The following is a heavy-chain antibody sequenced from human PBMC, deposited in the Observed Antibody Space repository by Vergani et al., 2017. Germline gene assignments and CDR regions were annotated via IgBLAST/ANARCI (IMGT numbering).Heavy chain of an antibody. CDR3: GKTQGTVVGPWWFDP. CDR2: TRPHEDGA. Sequence: QVQLVESGGGFVQPGGSMRLSCSASGLTLSSYGVHWVRQAPGRGLESVTFTRPHEDGAFYSASVRGRFTVSRDNSKNTLYLEMNRLNVDDTAIYYCGKTQGTVVGPWWFDPWGQGAPVTVAS. J-gene: IGHJ5*02. V-gene: IGHV3-30*02. D-gene: IGHD2-2*01. CDR1: GLTLSSYG.